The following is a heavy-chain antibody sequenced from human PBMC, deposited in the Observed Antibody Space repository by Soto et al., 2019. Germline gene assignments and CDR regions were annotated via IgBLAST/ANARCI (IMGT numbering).Heavy chain of an antibody. CDR2: ISSTSSYI. CDR3: DRDRAPAGWSYFDY. Sequence: PGGSLRLSCAASGFTFSDHYMDWVRQAPGKGLEWVSSISSTSSYIYYADSVKGRFTISRDNARNSLYLQMNSLRAEDTAVYYCDRDRAPAGWSYFDYWGQGALVTVSS. V-gene: IGHV3-21*01. D-gene: IGHD6-13*01. CDR1: GFTFSDHY. J-gene: IGHJ4*02.